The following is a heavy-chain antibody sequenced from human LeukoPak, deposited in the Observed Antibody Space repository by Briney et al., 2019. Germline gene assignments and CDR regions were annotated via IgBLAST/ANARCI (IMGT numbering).Heavy chain of an antibody. Sequence: ASVKVSCKASGYTFTGYYMHWVRQAPGQGLEWMGWINPNSGGTNYAQKFQGRVTMTRDTSTSTVYMELSSLRSEDTAVYYCARELTFGGVILRFDYWGQGTLVTVSS. V-gene: IGHV1-2*02. J-gene: IGHJ4*02. CDR3: ARELTFGGVILRFDY. CDR2: INPNSGGT. D-gene: IGHD3-16*01. CDR1: GYTFTGYY.